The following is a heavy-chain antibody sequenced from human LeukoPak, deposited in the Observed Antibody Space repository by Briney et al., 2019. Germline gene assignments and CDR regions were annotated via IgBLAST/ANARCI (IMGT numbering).Heavy chain of an antibody. CDR3: ARGSARWFDP. V-gene: IGHV3-11*05. Sequence: GGSLRLSCAASGFTFSDSYMSWIRQAAGKGLEWISYISSTSSHTNYADSVKGRFTISRDNAKRSLYLQMNSLRAEDTAVYYCARGSARWFDPWGQGALVTVSS. CDR1: GFTFSDSY. J-gene: IGHJ5*02. CDR2: ISSTSSHT.